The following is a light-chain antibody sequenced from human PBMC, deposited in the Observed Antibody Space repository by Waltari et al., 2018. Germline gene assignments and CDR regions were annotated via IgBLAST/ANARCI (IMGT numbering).Light chain of an antibody. CDR1: SSDVGGYTF. Sequence: QSALTQPASVSGSPGQSITISCTGTSSDVGGYTFVSWYQHHPGKAPKLVIYDVSKRPSGVSDRFSGSKSGNTASLTISGLQAEDEADYFCSSFTSTITYVFGTGTKVTVL. CDR2: DVS. J-gene: IGLJ1*01. CDR3: SSFTSTITYV. V-gene: IGLV2-14*03.